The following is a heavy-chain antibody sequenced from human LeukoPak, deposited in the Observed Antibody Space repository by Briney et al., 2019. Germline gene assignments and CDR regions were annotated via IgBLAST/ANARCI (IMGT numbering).Heavy chain of an antibody. J-gene: IGHJ6*02. V-gene: IGHV1-3*01. CDR2: INAGNGNT. CDR3: ARGSYYGSGSFSPYYYYGMDV. D-gene: IGHD3-10*01. CDR1: GYTFTSYA. Sequence: GASVKVSCKASGYTFTSYAMHWVRQAPGQRLEWMGWINAGNGNTKYSQKFQGRVTITRDTSASTAYMELSSLRSEDTAVYYCARGSYYGSGSFSPYYYYGMDVWGQGTTVTVSS.